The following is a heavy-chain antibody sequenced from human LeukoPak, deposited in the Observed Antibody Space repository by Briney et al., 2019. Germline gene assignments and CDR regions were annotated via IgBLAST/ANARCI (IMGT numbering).Heavy chain of an antibody. V-gene: IGHV3-23*01. CDR1: GFTFSSYS. CDR2: ISGSGGTT. Sequence: GGSLRLSCAASGFTFSSYSMNWVRQAPGKGLEWVSDISGSGGTTYYADSVKGRFTKGRFTISRDNSKNTLYLQMNSLRADDTAVYYCAKVAGYGGNSGGYFDYWGQGTLVTVSS. J-gene: IGHJ4*02. CDR3: AKVAGYGGNSGGYFDY. D-gene: IGHD4-23*01.